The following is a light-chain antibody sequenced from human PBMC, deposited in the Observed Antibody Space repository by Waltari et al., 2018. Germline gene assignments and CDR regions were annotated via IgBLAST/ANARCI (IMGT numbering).Light chain of an antibody. CDR2: GVS. V-gene: IGKV3D-15*01. Sequence: ETVMTQSPATLSVAPGERATLSCRASQGVGRELAWYQQKPGHAPRLLIYGVSTRATGVPARFSGSGSGAEFTLTISSLQSEDFEVYYCQQYDNWPLTFGGGTKVEIK. CDR1: QGVGRE. CDR3: QQYDNWPLT. J-gene: IGKJ4*01.